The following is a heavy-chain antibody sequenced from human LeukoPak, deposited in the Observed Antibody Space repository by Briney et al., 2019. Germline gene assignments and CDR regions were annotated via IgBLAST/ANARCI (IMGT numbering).Heavy chain of an antibody. J-gene: IGHJ4*02. Sequence: GGSLRLSCAASGFTFSGYWVHWARQAPGKGLVWVSRINSDGSNINYADSVKGRFTISRDNAKNTLYLQMNSLRAEDTAVYYCARGTGSYILDYWGQGTLVTVSS. D-gene: IGHD6-6*01. CDR1: GFTFSGYW. CDR3: ARGTGSYILDY. V-gene: IGHV3-74*01. CDR2: INSDGSNI.